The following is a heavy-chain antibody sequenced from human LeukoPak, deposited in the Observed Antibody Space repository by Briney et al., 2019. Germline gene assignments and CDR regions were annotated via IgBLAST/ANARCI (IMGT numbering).Heavy chain of an antibody. J-gene: IGHJ6*03. V-gene: IGHV1-45*02. D-gene: IGHD3-3*01. CDR1: GYTFTYRY. Sequence: SVKVSCKASGYTFTYRYLHWVRQAPGQALEWMGWITPFNGNTNYAQKFQDRVTITRDRSMSTAYMELSSLRSEDTAMYYCATTLPHWSGSPDDYYMDVWGKGTTVTVSS. CDR2: ITPFNGNT. CDR3: ATTLPHWSGSPDDYYMDV.